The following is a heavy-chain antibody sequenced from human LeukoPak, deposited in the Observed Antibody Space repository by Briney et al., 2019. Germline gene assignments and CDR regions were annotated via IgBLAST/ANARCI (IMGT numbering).Heavy chain of an antibody. CDR1: GFTVSSNY. D-gene: IGHD6-13*01. Sequence: GGSLRLSCAASGFTVSSNYMSWVRQAPGKGLEWVSVIYSGGSTYYADSVKGRFTISRHNSKNTLYLQMNSLRAEDTAVYYCARAKLAAASTDRAFDIWGQGTMVTVSS. CDR3: ARAKLAAASTDRAFDI. V-gene: IGHV3-53*04. CDR2: IYSGGST. J-gene: IGHJ3*02.